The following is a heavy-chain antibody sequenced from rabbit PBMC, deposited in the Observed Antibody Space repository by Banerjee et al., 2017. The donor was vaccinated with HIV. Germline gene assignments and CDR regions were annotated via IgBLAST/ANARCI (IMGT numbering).Heavy chain of an antibody. D-gene: IGHD1-1*01. V-gene: IGHV1S45*01. CDR1: GFSFSDRDV. J-gene: IGHJ4*01. CDR2: INASTGKP. Sequence: QEQLVESGGGLVQPEGSLTLTCKASGFSFSDRDVMCWVRQAPGKGLERIACINASTGKPVYATWASGRFTISRTSSTTVTLRMTSLTAADRATYFCARDLVGVIGWNFYLWGQGTLVTVS. CDR3: ARDLVGVIGWNFYL.